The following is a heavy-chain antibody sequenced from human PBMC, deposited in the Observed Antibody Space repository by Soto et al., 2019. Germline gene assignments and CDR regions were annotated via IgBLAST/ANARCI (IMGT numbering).Heavy chain of an antibody. CDR3: ARNYCSSTSCYIWFDP. Sequence: SETLSLTCTVSGGSISSSSYYWGWIRQPPGKGLEWIGSIYYSGSTYYNPSLKSRVTISVDTSKNQFSLKLSSVTAADTAVYYCARNYCSSTSCYIWFDPWGKGTLVTVSS. J-gene: IGHJ5*02. V-gene: IGHV4-39*01. CDR1: GGSISSSSYY. D-gene: IGHD2-2*02. CDR2: IYYSGST.